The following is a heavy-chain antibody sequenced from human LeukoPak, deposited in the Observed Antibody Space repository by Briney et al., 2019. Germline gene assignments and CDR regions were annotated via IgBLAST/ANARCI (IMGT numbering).Heavy chain of an antibody. CDR2: INHSGST. Sequence: SETLSLTCAVYGGSFSGYYWSWIRQPPGKGLEWIGEINHSGSTNYNPSLKSRVTISVDTSKNQFSLKLSSVTAADTAVYYCARHSTERSFDYWGQGTLVTVSS. J-gene: IGHJ4*02. CDR1: GGSFSGYY. V-gene: IGHV4-34*01. D-gene: IGHD5-24*01. CDR3: ARHSTERSFDY.